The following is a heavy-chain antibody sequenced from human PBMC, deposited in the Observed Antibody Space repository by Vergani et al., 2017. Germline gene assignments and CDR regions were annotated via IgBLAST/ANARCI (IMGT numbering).Heavy chain of an antibody. D-gene: IGHD2-15*01. CDR2: MNPNSGNT. CDR3: ARDYYCSGGSCYSGPVDY. J-gene: IGHJ4*02. CDR1: GYTFTSYA. Sequence: QVQLVQSGAEVKKPGASVKVSCKASGYTFTSYAMHWVRQAPGQRLEWMGWMNPNSGNTGYAQKFQGRVTMTRDTSISTAYMELSRLRSDDTAVYYCARDYYCSGGSCYSGPVDYWGQGTLVTVSS. V-gene: IGHV1-2*02.